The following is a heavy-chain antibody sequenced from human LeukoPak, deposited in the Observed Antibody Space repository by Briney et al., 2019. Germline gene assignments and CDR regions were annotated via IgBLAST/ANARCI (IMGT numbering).Heavy chain of an antibody. CDR2: INPSGGST. CDR1: GYTFTSYG. Sequence: ASVKVSCKASGYTFTSYGISWVRQAPGQGLEWMGIINPSGGSTSYAQKFQGRVAMTRDMSTSTVYMELSSLRSEDTAVYYCARDLEYSSSHYYYYMDVWGKGTTVTVSS. CDR3: ARDLEYSSSHYYYYMDV. V-gene: IGHV1-46*01. D-gene: IGHD6-6*01. J-gene: IGHJ6*03.